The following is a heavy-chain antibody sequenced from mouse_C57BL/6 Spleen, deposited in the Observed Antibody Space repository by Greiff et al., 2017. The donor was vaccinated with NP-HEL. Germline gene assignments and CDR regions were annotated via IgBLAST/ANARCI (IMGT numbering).Heavy chain of an antibody. D-gene: IGHD3-2*02. CDR2: INPNNGGT. CDR3: ARSRTAQATTWFAY. CDR1: GYTFTDYN. Sequence: EVQLQQSGPELVKPGASVKIPCKASGYTFTDYNMDWVKQSHGKSLEWIGDINPNNGGTIYNQKFKGKATLTVDKSSSTAYMELRSLTSEDTAVYYCARSRTAQATTWFAYWGQGTLVTVSA. V-gene: IGHV1-18*01. J-gene: IGHJ3*01.